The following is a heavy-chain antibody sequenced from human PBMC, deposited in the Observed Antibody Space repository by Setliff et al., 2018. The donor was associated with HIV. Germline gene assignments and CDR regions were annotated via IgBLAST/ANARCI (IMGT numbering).Heavy chain of an antibody. Sequence: GALRLSCAASGFTFRNYGMHWVRQAPGKGLEWVAFIRLDGSDKFYADSVKGRFTISRDNSKNTLFLQMNSLRSEDTAVYYCAKEDQRVTSVDYWGQGTPVTVSS. CDR3: AKEDQRVTSVDY. D-gene: IGHD2-2*01. J-gene: IGHJ4*02. V-gene: IGHV3-30*02. CDR2: IRLDGSDK. CDR1: GFTFRNYG.